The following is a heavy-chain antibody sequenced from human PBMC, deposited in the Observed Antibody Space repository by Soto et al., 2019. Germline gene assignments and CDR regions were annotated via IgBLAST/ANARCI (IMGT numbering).Heavy chain of an antibody. CDR2: IYYSGST. V-gene: IGHV4-31*03. Sequence: QVQLQESGPGLVNPSQTLSLTSTVSGGSISSGGYYWSWIRQHPGKGLEWIGYIYYSGSTYYNPSLKSRVTISVDTSKNQFSLKLSSVTAADTAVYYCARDKTDYGGNSRWFDPWGQGTLVTVSS. CDR3: ARDKTDYGGNSRWFDP. J-gene: IGHJ5*02. D-gene: IGHD4-17*01. CDR1: GGSISSGGYY.